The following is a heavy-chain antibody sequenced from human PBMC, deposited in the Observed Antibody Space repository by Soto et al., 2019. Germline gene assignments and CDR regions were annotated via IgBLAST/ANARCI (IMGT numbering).Heavy chain of an antibody. D-gene: IGHD1-1*01. V-gene: IGHV3-11*06. Sequence: PGGSLRLSCAASGFTFSGYDMSWIRQAPGKGLEWVSYIRSSSIYTNGAGSLKGRLTISRENAKTQLYLQMKSLRAEETAVYYCAREGGTLAKENNYYYGMDVWGKGTTVTSPQ. CDR1: GFTFSGYD. CDR2: IRSSSIYT. J-gene: IGHJ6*04. CDR3: AREGGTLAKENNYYYGMDV.